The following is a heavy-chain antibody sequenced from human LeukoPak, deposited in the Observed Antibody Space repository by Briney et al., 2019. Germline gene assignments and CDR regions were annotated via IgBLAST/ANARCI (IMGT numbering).Heavy chain of an antibody. Sequence: ASVKVSCKASGYTFTSYYMHWVRQAPGQGLEWMGIINPSGGSTSYAQKFQGRVTMTRDMSTSTVYMELSSLRSEDTAVYYCARSNTAMVIGSGLLGDSSFDYWGQGTLVTVSS. J-gene: IGHJ4*02. V-gene: IGHV1-46*01. CDR1: GYTFTSYY. D-gene: IGHD5-18*01. CDR2: INPSGGST. CDR3: ARSNTAMVIGSGLLGDSSFDY.